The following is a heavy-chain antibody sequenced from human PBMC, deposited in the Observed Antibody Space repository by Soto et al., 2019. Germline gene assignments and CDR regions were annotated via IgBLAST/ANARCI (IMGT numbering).Heavy chain of an antibody. V-gene: IGHV4-4*07. J-gene: IGHJ4*02. Sequence: SETLSLTCSIPGGSISGHYWSWIRLPAGRRLQWVGRIYSSGTTKYNPSLKSRVRMSVDTDRNSFSLRLDSVTAADTAVYYCSRNFDIAATGTAFDSWGRGVLVTVSS. CDR1: GGSISGHY. D-gene: IGHD6-13*01. CDR3: SRNFDIAATGTAFDS. CDR2: IYSSGTT.